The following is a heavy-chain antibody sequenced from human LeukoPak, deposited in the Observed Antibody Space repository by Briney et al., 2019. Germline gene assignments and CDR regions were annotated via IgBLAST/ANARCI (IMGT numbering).Heavy chain of an antibody. Sequence: GGSLRLSCAASGFTFRSYWMLWVRQAPGKGLVWVSHIHSDGSSTSYADSVQGRFTISRDNAKNTLYLQMNSLRAEDTAVYYCARHNYGYDYWGQGTLVTVSS. V-gene: IGHV3-74*01. D-gene: IGHD3-10*01. CDR2: IHSDGSST. CDR3: ARHNYGYDY. CDR1: GFTFRSYW. J-gene: IGHJ4*02.